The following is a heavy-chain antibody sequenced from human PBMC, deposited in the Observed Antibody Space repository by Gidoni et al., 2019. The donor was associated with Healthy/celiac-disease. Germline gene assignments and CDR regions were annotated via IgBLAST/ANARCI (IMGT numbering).Heavy chain of an antibody. D-gene: IGHD4-17*01. CDR3: ARDLLSDYGDLYYYGMDV. CDR2: INSDGSST. V-gene: IGHV3-74*01. Sequence: RINSDGSSTSYADSVKGRFTISRDNAKNTLYLQMNSLRAEDTAVYYCARDLLSDYGDLYYYGMDVWGQGTTVTVSS. J-gene: IGHJ6*02.